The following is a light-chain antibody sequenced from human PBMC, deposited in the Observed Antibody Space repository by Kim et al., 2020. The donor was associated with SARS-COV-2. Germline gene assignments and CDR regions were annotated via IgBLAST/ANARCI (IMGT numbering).Light chain of an antibody. V-gene: IGKV3-15*01. J-gene: IGKJ2*02. CDR3: QQYNNWPLPCT. Sequence: EIVMTQSPATLSVYPGERATLCRASQTFGTNLAWYQQKPGQAPRLLIYRTSTRATGFPARFSGSGSGTECTLTISSLQSDDFATYYCQQYNNWPLPCTFGQGTKLEI. CDR2: RTS. CDR1: QTFGTN.